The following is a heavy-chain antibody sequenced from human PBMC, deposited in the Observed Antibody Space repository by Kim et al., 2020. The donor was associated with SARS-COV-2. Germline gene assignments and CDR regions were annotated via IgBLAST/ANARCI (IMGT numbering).Heavy chain of an antibody. CDR3: ARDVIAVAGAPEYHDHYYYGMDV. CDR1: GYTFTSYG. D-gene: IGHD6-19*01. Sequence: ASVKVSCKASGYTFTSYGISWVRQAPGQGLEWMGWISAYNGNTNYAQKLQGRVTMTTDTSTSTAYMELRSLRSDDTAVYYCARDVIAVAGAPEYHDHYYYGMDVWGQGTTVTVSS. V-gene: IGHV1-18*01. CDR2: ISAYNGNT. J-gene: IGHJ6*02.